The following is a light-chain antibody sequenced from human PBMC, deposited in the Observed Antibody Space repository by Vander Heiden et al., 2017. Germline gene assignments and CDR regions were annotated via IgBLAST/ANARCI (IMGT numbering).Light chain of an antibody. CDR1: QSISSY. Sequence: ELVLTQSPATLSLSPGERATPSCRARQSISSYLAWYQQKPGQAPRLLIYDASHRATGIPARFSGSGSGTDFTLTISSLEPEDFAVYYCQQRTNWPPWTFGQGTNVEIK. V-gene: IGKV3-11*01. CDR2: DAS. J-gene: IGKJ1*01. CDR3: QQRTNWPPWT.